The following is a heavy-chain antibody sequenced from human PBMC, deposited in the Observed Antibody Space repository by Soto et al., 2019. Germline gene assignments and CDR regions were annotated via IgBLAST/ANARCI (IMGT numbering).Heavy chain of an antibody. V-gene: IGHV4-59*01. J-gene: IGHJ4*02. Sequence: SETLSLTCSVSDASISSYYYTWIRQTPGKGLEWIGYIYLGGSINYNPSLKSRVTISLDTSKNQFSLYLNSMTAADTAVYFCARAGIRDYGDSYNIDSWGQGTLVTVSS. CDR1: DASISSYY. CDR2: IYLGGSI. CDR3: ARAGIRDYGDSYNIDS. D-gene: IGHD4-17*01.